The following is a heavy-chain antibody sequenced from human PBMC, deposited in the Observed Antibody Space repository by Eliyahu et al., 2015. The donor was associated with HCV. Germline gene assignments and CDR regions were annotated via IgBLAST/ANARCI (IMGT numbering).Heavy chain of an antibody. CDR3: ASGRYTAFDI. D-gene: IGHD3-16*02. Sequence: QVQLQQSGPGLVKPSQTLPLXXAISGDSVSRSGAAWNWIRQSPSRGLEWLGRTYYRSKWYNEYAVSVKSRINIDPDTSKNQFSLQLNSVTPEDTALYYCASGRYTAFDIWGQGTMVTVSS. J-gene: IGHJ3*02. V-gene: IGHV6-1*01. CDR1: GDSVSRSGAA. CDR2: TYYRSKWYN.